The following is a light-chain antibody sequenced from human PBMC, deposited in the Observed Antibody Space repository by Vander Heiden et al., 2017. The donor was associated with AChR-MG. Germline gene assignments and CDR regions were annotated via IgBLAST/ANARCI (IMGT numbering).Light chain of an antibody. CDR3: GSYTSSSTWV. J-gene: IGLJ3*02. CDR1: RSDVGGYNY. V-gene: IGLV2-14*03. Sequence: QSALTQPAPVPGSPGQSITISFTGTRSDVGGYNYVSWYQQHPSKAPKLMIYDVSNRPSGVSNSFSGSKSGNTAALTISGLQAEDEADYYCGSYTSSSTWVFGGGTKLTVL. CDR2: DVS.